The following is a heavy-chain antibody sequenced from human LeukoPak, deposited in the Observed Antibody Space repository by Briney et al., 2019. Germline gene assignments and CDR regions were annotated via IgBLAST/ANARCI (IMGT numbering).Heavy chain of an antibody. Sequence: ASVKVSCKASGYTFTGYYMHWVRQAPGQGLELMGWINPNSGGTNYAQKFQGRVTMTRDASISTAYMELSRLRSDDTAVYYCARSMTAVMQFDYWGQGTLVTVSS. D-gene: IGHD4-17*01. CDR1: GYTFTGYY. CDR3: ARSMTAVMQFDY. CDR2: INPNSGGT. V-gene: IGHV1-2*02. J-gene: IGHJ4*02.